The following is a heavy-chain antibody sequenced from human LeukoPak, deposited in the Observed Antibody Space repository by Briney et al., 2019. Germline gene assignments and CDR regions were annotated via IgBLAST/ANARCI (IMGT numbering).Heavy chain of an antibody. CDR3: ATYYVGVSGRGH. D-gene: IGHD3-10*02. CDR1: GGSVSSGYFH. V-gene: IGHV4-61*01. CDR2: DGHT. Sequence: SETLSLTCTVSGGSVSSGYFHWSWIRQAPGKGLEWIGHDGHTNYNPSLRSRVTISIDTSSNQFSLRLNSVTAADTGVYYCATYYVGVSGRGHRGPGTLVTVSS. J-gene: IGHJ4*02.